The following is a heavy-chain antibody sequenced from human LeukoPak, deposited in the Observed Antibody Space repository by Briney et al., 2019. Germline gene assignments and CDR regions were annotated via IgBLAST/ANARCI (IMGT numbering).Heavy chain of an antibody. V-gene: IGHV4-59*01. Sequence: PSETLSLTCTLSGGSISSYYWSWIRQPPGKGLEWIGYIYYSGSTNYNPSLKSRVTISVDTSKNQFSLKLSSVTAADTAVYYCARIPGQYQLPLDVWGQGTLVTVSS. CDR2: IYYSGST. CDR3: ARIPGQYQLPLDV. CDR1: GGSISSYY. J-gene: IGHJ4*02. D-gene: IGHD2-2*01.